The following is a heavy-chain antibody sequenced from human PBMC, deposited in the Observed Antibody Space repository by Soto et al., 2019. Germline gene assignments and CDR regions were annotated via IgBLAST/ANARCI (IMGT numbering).Heavy chain of an antibody. Sequence: PGGSLRLSSEASGFTVSSNYMSWVRQAPGKGLEWVSVIYSGGSTYYADSVKGRFTISRHNSKNTLYLQMNSLRAEDTAVYYCARARRGSSWYYFDYWGQGTLVTVSS. D-gene: IGHD6-13*01. CDR1: GFTVSSNY. J-gene: IGHJ4*02. CDR2: IYSGGST. V-gene: IGHV3-53*04. CDR3: ARARRGSSWYYFDY.